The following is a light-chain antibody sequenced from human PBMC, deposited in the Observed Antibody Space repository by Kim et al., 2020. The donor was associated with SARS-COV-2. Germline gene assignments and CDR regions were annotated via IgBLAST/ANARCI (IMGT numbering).Light chain of an antibody. J-gene: IGLJ3*02. CDR3: SAWDNSLPTWV. CDR2: RNN. CDR1: DNNVGNEG. V-gene: IGLV10-54*04. Sequence: QAGLTQPPSVSKGLRQTATLTCTGNDNNVGNEGAAWLQQHQGHPPKLLSYRNNNWPSGISERFSASRSGSTASLTITGLQPEDEADYYCSAWDNSLPTWVFGGGTQLTVL.